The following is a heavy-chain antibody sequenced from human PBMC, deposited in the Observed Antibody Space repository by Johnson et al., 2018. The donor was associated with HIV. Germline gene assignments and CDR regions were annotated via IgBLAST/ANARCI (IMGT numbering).Heavy chain of an antibody. Sequence: VQLVESGGGLVQPGGSLRLSCAASGFTFSSYAMSWIRQAPGKGLEWVSYISSSGSTIYYADSVKGRFTISRDNAKNSLYLQMNSLKTEDTAVYYCSTDRYSGYVGIWGQGTMVTVSS. CDR1: GFTFSSYA. CDR2: ISSSGSTI. V-gene: IGHV3-48*04. J-gene: IGHJ3*02. CDR3: STDRYSGYVGI. D-gene: IGHD5-12*01.